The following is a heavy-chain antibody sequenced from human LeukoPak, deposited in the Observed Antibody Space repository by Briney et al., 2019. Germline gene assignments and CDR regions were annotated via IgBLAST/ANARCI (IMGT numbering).Heavy chain of an antibody. CDR3: AKMQGYFDY. V-gene: IGHV3-23*01. Sequence: QPGGSLLLSCAASGSIPFNSYSMSWVRQAPGKGLEWVSAITSSGETTYYADSVKGRFTISRDNSKNMVYLQMNSLRAEDAATYYCAKMQGYFDYWGQGSLVTVSS. CDR1: GSIPFNSYS. J-gene: IGHJ4*02. CDR2: ITSSGETT.